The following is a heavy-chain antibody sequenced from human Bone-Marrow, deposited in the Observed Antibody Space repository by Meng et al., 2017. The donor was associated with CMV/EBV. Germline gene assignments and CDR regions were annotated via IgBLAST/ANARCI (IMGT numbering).Heavy chain of an antibody. V-gene: IGHV3-48*04. J-gene: IGHJ4*02. CDR3: ARSRSSGYLNY. Sequence: GGSLRPSCAASGFTFSSYSMNWVRQAPGKGLEWVSYISSSSSTIYYADSVKGRFTISRDNAKNSLYLQMNSLRAEDTAVYYCARSRSSGYLNYWGQGTLVTVS. D-gene: IGHD3-22*01. CDR1: GFTFSSYS. CDR2: ISSSSSTI.